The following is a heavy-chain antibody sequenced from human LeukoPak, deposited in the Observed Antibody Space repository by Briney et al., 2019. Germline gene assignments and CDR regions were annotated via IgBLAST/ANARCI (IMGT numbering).Heavy chain of an antibody. CDR3: ARADCCSGGSCYSWFDP. Sequence: SETLSLTCTVSGGSISSSSYYWGWIRQPPGKGLEWIGSIYYSGSTYYNPSLKSRVTISVDTSKNQFSLKLSSVTAADTAVYYCARADCCSGGSCYSWFDPWGQGTLVTVSS. D-gene: IGHD2-15*01. V-gene: IGHV4-39*07. CDR1: GGSISSSSYY. CDR2: IYYSGST. J-gene: IGHJ5*02.